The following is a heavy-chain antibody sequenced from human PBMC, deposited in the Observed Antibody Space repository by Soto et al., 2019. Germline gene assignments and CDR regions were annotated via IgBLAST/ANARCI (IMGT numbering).Heavy chain of an antibody. CDR2: IYYSGST. CDR3: AREPHYYDSSGRIGSNWFDP. J-gene: IGHJ5*02. D-gene: IGHD3-22*01. Sequence: SETLSLTCTVSGGSISSGDYYWSWIRQPPGKGLEWIGYIYYSGSTYYNPSLKSRVTISVDTSKNQFSLKLSSMTAADTAVYYCAREPHYYDSSGRIGSNWFDPWGQGTLVTVSS. CDR1: GGSISSGDYY. V-gene: IGHV4-30-4*01.